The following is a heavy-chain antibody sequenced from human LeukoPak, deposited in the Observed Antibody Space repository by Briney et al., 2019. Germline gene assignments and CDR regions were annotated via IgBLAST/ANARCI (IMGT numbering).Heavy chain of an antibody. CDR1: GFTFSAYN. Sequence: GGSLRLSCEASGFTFSAYNMQWVPEAPEKGLEWVSSISSNVNYMYYGDSVKGRFIISRDNAKNSLSLQVNNLRTEDTAVYYCARVSPRSYVSGVLKGYYIDYWGHGTLVTVSS. V-gene: IGHV3-21*06. CDR3: ARVSPRSYVSGVLKGYYIDY. J-gene: IGHJ4*01. D-gene: IGHD2-15*01. CDR2: ISSNVNYM.